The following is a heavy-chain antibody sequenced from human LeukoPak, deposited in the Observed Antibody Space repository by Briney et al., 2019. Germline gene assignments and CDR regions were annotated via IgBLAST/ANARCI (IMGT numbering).Heavy chain of an antibody. Sequence: ASVKVSCKASGYTFTGYYMHWVRQAPGQGLEWMGWINPDSGGTNNAQKFQGRVTMTRDTSISTAYMELSRLRSDDTAVYYCARTFYNTLDSDAFDFWGQGTMVIVSS. CDR1: GYTFTGYY. CDR2: INPDSGGT. V-gene: IGHV1-2*02. CDR3: ARTFYNTLDSDAFDF. D-gene: IGHD2/OR15-2a*01. J-gene: IGHJ3*01.